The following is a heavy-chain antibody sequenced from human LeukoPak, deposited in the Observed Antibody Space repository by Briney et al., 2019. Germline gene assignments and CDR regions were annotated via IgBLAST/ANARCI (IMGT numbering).Heavy chain of an antibody. CDR3: ASTDYSSSFTSFDY. CDR1: GGSISSYY. CDR2: IYSTGST. Sequence: KPSETLSLTCTVSGGSISSYYWSWIRQPAGKGLEWIGRIYSTGSTKYNPSLKSRLTMSVDTSKNQFSLKLSSVTAADTAVYYCASTDYSSSFTSFDYWGQGTLVTVSS. J-gene: IGHJ4*02. V-gene: IGHV4-4*07. D-gene: IGHD6-6*01.